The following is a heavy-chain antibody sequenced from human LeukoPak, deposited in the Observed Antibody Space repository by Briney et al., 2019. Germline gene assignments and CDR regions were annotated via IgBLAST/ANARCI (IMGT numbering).Heavy chain of an antibody. V-gene: IGHV1-2*02. D-gene: IGHD1-14*01. CDR3: ARIGYNHYFDY. CDR1: GYTFTDYY. J-gene: IGHJ4*02. Sequence: ASVKVSCKASGYTFTDYYLHWVRQAPGQGFEWMGWINPNSGGTNYAQTFQGRVTMTRDTSITTAYLELSRLRSDDTAVYYCARIGYNHYFDYWGQGTLVTVSS. CDR2: INPNSGGT.